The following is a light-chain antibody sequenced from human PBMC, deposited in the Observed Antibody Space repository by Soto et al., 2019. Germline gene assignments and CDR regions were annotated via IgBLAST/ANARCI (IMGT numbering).Light chain of an antibody. J-gene: IGKJ2*01. Sequence: DIVMTQSPATLSVSPGETAALSCRAGQSVGRNFAWYQQKPGQAPRLLIYGASTRATDIPARFRGSGSGTEFTLTISSLQSEDFAIYYCQQYNKWPYTFGQGTKLXIK. CDR1: QSVGRN. V-gene: IGKV3-15*01. CDR3: QQYNKWPYT. CDR2: GAS.